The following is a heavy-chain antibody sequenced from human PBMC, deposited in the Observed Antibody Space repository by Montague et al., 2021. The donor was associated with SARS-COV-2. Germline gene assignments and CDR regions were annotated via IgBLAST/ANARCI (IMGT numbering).Heavy chain of an antibody. Sequence: SLRLSCAASGFAFNNFAMSWVRQAPGKGLEWVSSIFGSAAGTYYADSVKGRFTISGDNSKNTLYLQMNSLKTEDTAKYYCAKQPGAGAVVYWYFDLWGRGTVVSVSS. CDR1: GFAFNNFA. CDR2: IFGSAAGT. D-gene: IGHD6-19*01. CDR3: AKQPGAGAVVYWYFDL. V-gene: IGHV3-23*01. J-gene: IGHJ2*01.